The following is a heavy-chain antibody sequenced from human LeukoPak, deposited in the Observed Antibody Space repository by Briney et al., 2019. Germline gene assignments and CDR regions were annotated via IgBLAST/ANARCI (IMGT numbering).Heavy chain of an antibody. Sequence: GGSLRLSCVASGFTFSGYCMSWVRQAPGKGLEWVANIQDGSDKNSVDSVKGRFTISRDNAKNSLYLRMNRLTAADTAVYYCARCFDIWGQGTMVTVSS. CDR2: IQDGSDK. CDR3: ARCFDI. CDR1: GFTFSGYC. J-gene: IGHJ3*02. V-gene: IGHV3-7*05.